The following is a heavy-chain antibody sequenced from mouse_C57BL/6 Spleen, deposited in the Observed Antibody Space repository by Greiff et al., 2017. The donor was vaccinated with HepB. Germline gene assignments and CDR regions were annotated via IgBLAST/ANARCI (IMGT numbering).Heavy chain of an antibody. CDR2: INPSTGGT. V-gene: IGHV1-42*01. CDR1: GYSFTGYY. D-gene: IGHD2-5*01. CDR3: ARLGYSNYVAWFAY. Sequence: VQLQQSGPELVKPGASVKISCKASGYSFTGYYMNWVKQSPEKSLEWIGEINPSTGGTTYNQKFKAKATLTVDKSSSTAYMQLKSLTSEDSAVYYCARLGYSNYVAWFAYWGQGTLVTVSA. J-gene: IGHJ3*01.